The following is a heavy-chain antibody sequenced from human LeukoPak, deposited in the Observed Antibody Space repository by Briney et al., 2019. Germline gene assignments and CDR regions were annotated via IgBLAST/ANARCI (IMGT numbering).Heavy chain of an antibody. D-gene: IGHD1-26*01. V-gene: IGHV4-4*02. CDR2: VHLSGAS. J-gene: IGHJ4*02. CDR3: TRESGAFSPFGF. Sequence: SGTLSLTCAVSGGSILTTNWWSWVRQPPGKGLEWIGEVHLSGASNYNPSLKSRVNMSIDKSKNHLSLELTSVTAADTAIYYCTRESGAFSPFGFWGQGTLVTVSS. CDR1: GGSILTTNW.